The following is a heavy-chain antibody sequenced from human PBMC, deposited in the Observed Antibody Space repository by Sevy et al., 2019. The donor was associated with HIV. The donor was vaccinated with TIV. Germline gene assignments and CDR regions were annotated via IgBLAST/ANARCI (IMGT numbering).Heavy chain of an antibody. J-gene: IGHJ4*02. CDR3: ARDPFSKADY. CDR2: INQDGRGK. V-gene: IGHV3-7*01. D-gene: IGHD4-4*01. CDR1: GFTFSSYW. Sequence: GGSLRLSCAGSGFTFSSYWMSWVRQAPGKGLEWVANINQDGRGKNNVASMKGRSTFSRDNAKNSLYLQMNSLRAEDTVEYYCARDPFSKADYWGQGTLVTVSS.